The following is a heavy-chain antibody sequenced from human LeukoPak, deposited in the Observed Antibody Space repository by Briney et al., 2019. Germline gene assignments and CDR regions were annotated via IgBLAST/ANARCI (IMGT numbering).Heavy chain of an antibody. CDR2: VYYSGST. V-gene: IGHV4-59*08. CDR3: GRQRSNYSFDV. J-gene: IGHJ3*01. CDR1: GGSISDFS. Sequence: SETLCLTCADSGGSISDFSWSWVRQTPGTGLEWIGYVYYSGSTNHNPSLKSRVIISVDTFTNKFSLILNSVTAANTAAYYCGRQRSNYSFDVWGPGTMVTVSS. D-gene: IGHD4-11*01.